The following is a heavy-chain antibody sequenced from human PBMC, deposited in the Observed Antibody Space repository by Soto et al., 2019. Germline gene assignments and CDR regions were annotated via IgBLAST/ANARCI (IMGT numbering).Heavy chain of an antibody. V-gene: IGHV4-59*01. CDR2: IYYSGST. D-gene: IGHD6-19*01. Sequence: SETLSLTCTVSGGSISSYYWSWIRQPPGKGLEWIGYIYYSGSTNYNPSLKSRVTISVDTSKNQFSLKLSSVTAADTAVYYCARGGSSGWYGNWFDPWGQGTLVTVSS. CDR1: GGSISSYY. CDR3: ARGGSSGWYGNWFDP. J-gene: IGHJ5*02.